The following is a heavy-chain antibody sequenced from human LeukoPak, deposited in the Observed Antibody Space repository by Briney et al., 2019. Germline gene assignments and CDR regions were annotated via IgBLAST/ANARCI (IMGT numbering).Heavy chain of an antibody. CDR2: IYKSGST. CDR3: ARVPNYDFWSGYLDY. V-gene: IGHV4-39*07. J-gene: IGHJ4*02. Sequence: SETLSLTCTVSGGSISSSSYYWGWIRQPPGKGLEWIGNIYKSGSTYYNPSLKSRVTISVDTSKNQFSLKLSSVTAADTAVYYCARVPNYDFWSGYLDYWGQGTLVTVSS. CDR1: GGSISSSSYY. D-gene: IGHD3-3*01.